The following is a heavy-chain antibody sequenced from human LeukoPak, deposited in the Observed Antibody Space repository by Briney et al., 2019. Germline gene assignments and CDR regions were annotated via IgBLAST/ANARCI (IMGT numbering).Heavy chain of an antibody. J-gene: IGHJ4*02. CDR2: TYYMSKWYN. CDR1: GYRVSSNSAA. CDR3: ARDGSGWYRYYFDY. V-gene: IGHV6-1*01. Sequence: SHTLSLTCAICGYRVSSNSAAWHWISQSPSRGLQWLGRTYYMSKWYNDYAVSVKSRITINPDTSKNQFSLQLNPVTPEDTAVYYCARDGSGWYRYYFDYWGQGTLVTVSS. D-gene: IGHD6-19*01.